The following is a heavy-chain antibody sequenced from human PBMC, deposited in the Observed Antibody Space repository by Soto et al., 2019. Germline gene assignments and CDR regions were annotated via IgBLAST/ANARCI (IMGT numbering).Heavy chain of an antibody. CDR1: GFTFSSYG. J-gene: IGHJ6*03. CDR3: ARDPRPEYSSSLYYYYMDV. Sequence: GGSLRLSCAASGFTFSSYGMHWVRQAPGKGLEWVAVIWYDGSNKYYADSVKGRFTISRDNSKNTLYLQMKSLRAEETAGYYCARDPRPEYSSSLYYYYMDVWGKGTTVTVSS. V-gene: IGHV3-33*01. CDR2: IWYDGSNK. D-gene: IGHD6-6*01.